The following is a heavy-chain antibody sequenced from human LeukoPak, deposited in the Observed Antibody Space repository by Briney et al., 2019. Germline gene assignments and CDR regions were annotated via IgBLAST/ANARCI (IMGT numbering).Heavy chain of an antibody. CDR2: INPNSGGT. D-gene: IGHD2-2*01. J-gene: IGHJ6*02. Sequence: GASVKVSCKASGYTFTGYYMHWVRQAPGQGLEWMGWINPNSGGTNYAQKFQGRVTMTRDTSISTAYMELSRLRSDDTAVYYCARDGWYCSSTSCYDRGIEGCYYYGMDVWGQGTTVTVSS. V-gene: IGHV1-2*02. CDR3: ARDGWYCSSTSCYDRGIEGCYYYGMDV. CDR1: GYTFTGYY.